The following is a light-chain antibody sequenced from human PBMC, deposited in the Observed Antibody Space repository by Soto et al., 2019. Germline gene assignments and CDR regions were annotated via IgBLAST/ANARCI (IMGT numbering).Light chain of an antibody. Sequence: EIVLTQSPATLSVSQGERDTVSCRASESVSNNLAWYQQKPGQAPRLLIFGASARATGIPARFSGSGSGTEFTLTISSLQPEDFAVYYCQQYNKWPLTFGGGTKVEIK. CDR3: QQYNKWPLT. V-gene: IGKV3-15*01. CDR2: GAS. J-gene: IGKJ4*01. CDR1: ESVSNN.